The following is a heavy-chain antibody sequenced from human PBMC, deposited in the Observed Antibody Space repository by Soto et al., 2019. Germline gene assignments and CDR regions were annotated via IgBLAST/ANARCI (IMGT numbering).Heavy chain of an antibody. V-gene: IGHV3-33*01. CDR1: GFTFSSYG. J-gene: IGHJ4*02. Sequence: QVQLVESGGGVVQPGRSLRLSCAASGFTFSSYGMHWVRQAPGKGLEWVAVIWYDGSNKYYADSVKGRFTISRDNSKNTLYLQMNSLRAEDTAVYYCARGDDPQWLVLDYWGQGTLVTVSS. CDR2: IWYDGSNK. D-gene: IGHD6-19*01. CDR3: ARGDDPQWLVLDY.